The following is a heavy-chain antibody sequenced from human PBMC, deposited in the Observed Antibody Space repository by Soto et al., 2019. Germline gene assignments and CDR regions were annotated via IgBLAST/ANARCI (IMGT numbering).Heavy chain of an antibody. CDR1: GGSFSHYY. V-gene: IGHV4-34*01. CDR2: INHSGST. CDR3: ARQEATGQGNAFDI. J-gene: IGHJ3*02. Sequence: QVQLQQWGAGLLKPSETLSLTCAVYGGSFSHYYWTWIRQPPGKGLEWIGEINHSGSTNYNPSLKSRVTISVDTSKNRFSLRLSSVTAADTAVYYCARQEATGQGNAFDIWGQGTVVTVSS.